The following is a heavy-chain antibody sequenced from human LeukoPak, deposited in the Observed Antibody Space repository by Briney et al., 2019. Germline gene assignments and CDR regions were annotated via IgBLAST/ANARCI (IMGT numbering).Heavy chain of an antibody. D-gene: IGHD3-22*01. Sequence: GGSLRLSCAASGFTFSSYAMSWVRQAPGKGLEWVSAISGSGGSTYYADSVKGRFTISRDNSKNTLYLQMNSLRAEDTAVYYCAKDLFTGSLQDSSGYSSDSFDYWGQGTLVTVSS. CDR3: AKDLFTGSLQDSSGYSSDSFDY. V-gene: IGHV3-23*01. J-gene: IGHJ4*02. CDR1: GFTFSSYA. CDR2: ISGSGGST.